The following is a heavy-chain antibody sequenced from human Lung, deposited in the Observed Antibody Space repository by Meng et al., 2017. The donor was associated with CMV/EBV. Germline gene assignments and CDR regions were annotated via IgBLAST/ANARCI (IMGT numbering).Heavy chain of an antibody. CDR2: IRSQTFGGTA. D-gene: IGHD1-26*01. Sequence: GESXKTSCTSSWFTFADYAVSWVRQVPGKGLEWVGFIRSQTFGGTAAYAASVKGKFTVSRDDSKSIAYLQLNCLKVEDKAVYYCSSGDTEGATDYWGQGTXVTVSS. CDR3: SSGDTEGATDY. CDR1: WFTFADYA. V-gene: IGHV3-49*04. J-gene: IGHJ4*02.